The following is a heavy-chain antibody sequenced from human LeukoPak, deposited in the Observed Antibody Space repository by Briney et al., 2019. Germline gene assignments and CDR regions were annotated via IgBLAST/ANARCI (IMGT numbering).Heavy chain of an antibody. CDR3: ARDGPSRYWSRASCAVDY. Sequence: PGGSLRLSCAASGFTFSSYEMNWVRQAPGKGLERVSYISSSGSTIYYADSVKGRFTISRDNAKNSLYLQMNSLRAEDTAVYYCARDGPSRYWSRASCAVDYGGQGTLVTVSS. D-gene: IGHD2-15*01. CDR1: GFTFSSYE. J-gene: IGHJ4*02. V-gene: IGHV3-48*03. CDR2: ISSSGSTI.